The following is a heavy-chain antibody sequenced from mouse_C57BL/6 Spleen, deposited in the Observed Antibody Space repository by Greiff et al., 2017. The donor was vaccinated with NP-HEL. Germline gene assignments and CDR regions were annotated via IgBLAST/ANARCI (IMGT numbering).Heavy chain of an antibody. J-gene: IGHJ3*01. Sequence: VQLQQSGPELVKPGASVKISCKASGYSFTSYYIHWVKQRPGQGLEWIGWIYPGSGNTKYIEKFKGKATLTADTSSSTAYMQLSSLTSEDSAVYYCAGTAQVAYWGQGTLVTVSA. CDR1: GYSFTSYY. CDR3: AGTAQVAY. D-gene: IGHD3-2*02. CDR2: IYPGSGNT. V-gene: IGHV1-66*01.